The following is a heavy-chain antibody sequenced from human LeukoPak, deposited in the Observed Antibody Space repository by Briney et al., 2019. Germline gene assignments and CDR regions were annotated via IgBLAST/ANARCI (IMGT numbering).Heavy chain of an antibody. CDR3: ARKKSGSYCFDY. D-gene: IGHD1-26*01. CDR1: GGSISNYY. Sequence: SETLSLTCTVSGGSISNYYWSWIRQPPGKGLEWIAYIYYSGSTNYNPSLKSRVTISVDTSKNQFSLKLSSVTAADTAVYYCARKKSGSYCFDYWGQGTLVTVSS. CDR2: IYYSGST. V-gene: IGHV4-59*08. J-gene: IGHJ4*02.